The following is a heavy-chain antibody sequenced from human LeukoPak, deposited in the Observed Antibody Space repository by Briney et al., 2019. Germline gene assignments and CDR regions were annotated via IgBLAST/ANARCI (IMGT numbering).Heavy chain of an antibody. CDR1: GFTFSTYG. V-gene: IGHV3-33*01. CDR3: ARGQYSPDY. Sequence: PGRSLRLSCAASGFTFSTYGMHWVRQAPGKGLEWVAVIWYDGGNKYYSDSVKGRFTISRDNSKNTVSLQMNSLRAEDRAVYYFARGQYSPDYWGQGTVVTVSS. J-gene: IGHJ4*02. CDR2: IWYDGGNK. D-gene: IGHD2-15*01.